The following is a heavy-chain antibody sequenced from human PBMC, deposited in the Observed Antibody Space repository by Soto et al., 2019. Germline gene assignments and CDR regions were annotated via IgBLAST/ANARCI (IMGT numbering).Heavy chain of an antibody. Sequence: GGSLRLSCSVSGFTFSAYWMHWVRQVPGKGLTWVSRISDDGSTATYADSVKGRFVISRDNAKNSLYLEMNTLRADDSGLYYCARGPRVSSTGTGAHWGRGTLVAVSS. D-gene: IGHD1-1*01. CDR1: GFTFSAYW. J-gene: IGHJ4*02. V-gene: IGHV3-74*01. CDR3: ARGPRVSSTGTGAH. CDR2: ISDDGSTA.